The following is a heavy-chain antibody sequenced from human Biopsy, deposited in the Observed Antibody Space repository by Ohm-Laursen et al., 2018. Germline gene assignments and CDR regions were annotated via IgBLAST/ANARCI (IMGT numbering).Heavy chain of an antibody. J-gene: IGHJ5*02. Sequence: ASAEDSFKASGYTFTGYHVHWVRQAPGQGLGRMGGINAKTGDTNYAQKFQGRVTMTRDTSISTAYIDLSSLRSDDTAVYYCTRGGYYYDSLAYYYWFDPWGQGTLVTVSS. CDR3: TRGGYYYDSLAYYYWFDP. CDR2: INAKTGDT. CDR1: GYTFTGYH. V-gene: IGHV1-2*02. D-gene: IGHD3-22*01.